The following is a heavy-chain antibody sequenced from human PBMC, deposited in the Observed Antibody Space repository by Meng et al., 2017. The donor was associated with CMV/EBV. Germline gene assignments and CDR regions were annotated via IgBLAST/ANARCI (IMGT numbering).Heavy chain of an antibody. J-gene: IGHJ3*02. CDR2: MNPNSGNT. D-gene: IGHD1-1*01. CDR1: GYTFTSYD. Sequence: ASVKVSCKASGYTFTSYDINWVRQATGQGLEWMGWMNPNSGNTGYAQKFQGRVTITRNTSISTAYMELSSLRSDDTAVYYCARVVETGTTEDAFDIWGQGTMVTVSS. CDR3: ARVVETGTTEDAFDI. V-gene: IGHV1-8*03.